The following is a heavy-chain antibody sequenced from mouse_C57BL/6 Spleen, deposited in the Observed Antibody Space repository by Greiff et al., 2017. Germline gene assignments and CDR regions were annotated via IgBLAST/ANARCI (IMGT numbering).Heavy chain of an antibody. D-gene: IGHD1-1*01. CDR2: IYPRSGNT. Sequence: VQLQQSGAELARPGASVKLSCTASGYTFTSYGISWVKQRTGQGLEWIGEIYPRSGNTYYNAKFKGKATLTADKSSSTAYMELRSLTSEDSAVYFCARPPDYGSTCAMDYWGQGTSVTVSS. CDR1: GYTFTSYG. J-gene: IGHJ4*01. V-gene: IGHV1-81*01. CDR3: ARPPDYGSTCAMDY.